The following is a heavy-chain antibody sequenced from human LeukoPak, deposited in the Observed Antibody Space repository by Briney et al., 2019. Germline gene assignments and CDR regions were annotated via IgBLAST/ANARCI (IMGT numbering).Heavy chain of an antibody. D-gene: IGHD3-9*01. CDR3: ARHKYDILTGYYD. V-gene: IGHV4-39*01. CDR2: IYYSGST. CDR1: GGSISSSSYY. Sequence: SETLSLTYTVSGGSISSSSYYWGWIRQPPGKGLEWIGSIYYSGSTYYNPSLKSRVTISVDTSKNQFSLKLSSVTAADTAVYYCARHKYDILTGYYDWGQGTLVTVSS. J-gene: IGHJ4*02.